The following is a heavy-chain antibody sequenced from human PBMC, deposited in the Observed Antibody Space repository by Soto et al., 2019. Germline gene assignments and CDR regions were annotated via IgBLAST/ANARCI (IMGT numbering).Heavy chain of an antibody. CDR1: GGSISSGGNY. CDR3: ARGGQYYYSMDV. J-gene: IGHJ6*02. V-gene: IGHV4-31*03. Sequence: SETLSLTCTVSGGSISSGGNYWSWIRQLPGQGLEWIGYIFYTGSTFYNPSLKSRVTISGDTSKNQFSLKLSSVTAADTAVYYCARGGQYYYSMDVWGQGTTVTVSS. CDR2: IFYTGST.